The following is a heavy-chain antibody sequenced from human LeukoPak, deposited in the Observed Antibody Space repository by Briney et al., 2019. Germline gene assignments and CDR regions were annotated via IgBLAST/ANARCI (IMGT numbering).Heavy chain of an antibody. J-gene: IGHJ4*02. V-gene: IGHV1-69*13. CDR2: IIPIFGTA. Sequence: ASVKVSCKASGGTFSSYAISWVRQAPGQGLEWMGGIIPIFGTANYAQKFQGRVTITADESTSTAYMELSSPRSEDTAVYYCASSYYYDSSGLYWGQGTLVTVSS. CDR3: ASSYYYDSSGLY. D-gene: IGHD3-22*01. CDR1: GGTFSSYA.